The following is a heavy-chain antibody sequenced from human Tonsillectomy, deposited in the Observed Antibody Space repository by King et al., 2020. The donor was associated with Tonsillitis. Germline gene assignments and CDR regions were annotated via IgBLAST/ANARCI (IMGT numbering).Heavy chain of an antibody. D-gene: IGHD3-22*01. CDR3: AKDGTEYYYDSSGYPHNWFDP. Sequence: VQLVESGGGLVQPGGSLRLSCAVSGFTFSSYAMSWVRQAPGKGLEWVSAISGSGGSTYYADSVKGRFTISRDNSKNTLYLQMNSLRAEDTAVYYCAKDGTEYYYDSSGYPHNWFDPWGQGTLVTVSS. V-gene: IGHV3-23*04. J-gene: IGHJ5*02. CDR1: GFTFSSYA. CDR2: ISGSGGST.